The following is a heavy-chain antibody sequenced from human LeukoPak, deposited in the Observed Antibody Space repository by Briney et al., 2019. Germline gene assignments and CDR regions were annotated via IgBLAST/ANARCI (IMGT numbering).Heavy chain of an antibody. CDR1: GGSISGYH. V-gene: IGHV4-59*01. J-gene: IGHJ6*03. CDR3: ARVPRSYYYYYYMDV. Sequence: SETLSLTCNVSGGSISGYHWSWIRQPPGKGLEWLGYIYYSGSSNYNPSLKSRVTMSADTCKNQFSLKLSSVTAADTAVYYCARVPRSYYYYYYMDVWGKGTTVTVSS. CDR2: IYYSGSS.